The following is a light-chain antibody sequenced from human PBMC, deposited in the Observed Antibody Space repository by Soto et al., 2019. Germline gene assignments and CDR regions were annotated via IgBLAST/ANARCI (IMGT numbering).Light chain of an antibody. CDR2: VAS. CDR1: QSIGKY. Sequence: DIQITQSPSSLSASVGDILTITCRASQSIGKYLNWYQKKQGKAPNVLIYVASSLQSGVPSRLSGSGYGTDLTITISSMKNEDFATYYCQQSYSNTLTFGGGTKVDIK. CDR3: QQSYSNTLT. V-gene: IGKV1-39*01. J-gene: IGKJ4*01.